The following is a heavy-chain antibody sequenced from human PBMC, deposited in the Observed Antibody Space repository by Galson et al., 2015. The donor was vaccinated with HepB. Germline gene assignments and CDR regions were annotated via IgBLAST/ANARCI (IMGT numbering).Heavy chain of an antibody. CDR3: ARDLYDFWSGSSAGMDV. Sequence: SLRLSCAASGFTFSSYAMHWVRQAPGKGLEWVAVISYDGSNKYYADSVKGRFTISRDNSKNTLYLQMNSLRAEDTAVYYCARDLYDFWSGSSAGMDVWGQGTTVTVSS. J-gene: IGHJ6*02. CDR1: GFTFSSYA. D-gene: IGHD3-3*01. V-gene: IGHV3-30-3*01. CDR2: ISYDGSNK.